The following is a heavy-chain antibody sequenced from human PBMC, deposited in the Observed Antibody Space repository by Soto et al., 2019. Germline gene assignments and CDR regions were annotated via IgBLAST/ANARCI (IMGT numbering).Heavy chain of an antibody. CDR1: GFTLSDHD. J-gene: IGHJ4*02. D-gene: IGHD1-1*01. Sequence: EVQLVESGGGLVQPGGSLRLSCAVSGFTLSDHDMDWVRQAPGKGLEWVGRIKHKVESYAKEYAASVKGRFTISRHDSENSLSLQMDSLKTEDMAVYYCLAFLSGRPYWGQGTLVTVSS. CDR2: IKHKVESYAK. V-gene: IGHV3-72*01. CDR3: LAFLSGRPY.